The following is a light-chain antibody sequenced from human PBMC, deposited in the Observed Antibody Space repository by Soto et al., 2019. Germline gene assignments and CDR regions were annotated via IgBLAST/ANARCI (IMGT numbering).Light chain of an antibody. Sequence: QLVLTQPPSASGTPGQRVTISCSGSSSNVGSNTVNWYQQLPGTAPKLLIYSNNQRPSGVPDRVSGSKSGTSASLAISGLQSEDEADYYCAAWDDSLNGRVVFGGGTKLTVL. CDR2: SNN. J-gene: IGLJ2*01. CDR1: SSNVGSNT. CDR3: AAWDDSLNGRVV. V-gene: IGLV1-44*01.